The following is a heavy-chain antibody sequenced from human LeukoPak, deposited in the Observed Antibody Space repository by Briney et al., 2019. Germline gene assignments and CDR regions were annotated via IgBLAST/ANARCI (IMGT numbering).Heavy chain of an antibody. CDR2: ISYDGSNK. Sequence: PGGSLRLSCAASGFTFGSYGMHWVRQAPGKGLEWVAVISYDGSNKYYADSVKGRFTISRDNSKNTLYLQMNSLRAEDTAVYYCAKDPLPAASRRRNWFDPWGQGTLVTVSS. V-gene: IGHV3-30*18. CDR3: AKDPLPAASRRRNWFDP. J-gene: IGHJ5*02. CDR1: GFTFGSYG. D-gene: IGHD2-2*01.